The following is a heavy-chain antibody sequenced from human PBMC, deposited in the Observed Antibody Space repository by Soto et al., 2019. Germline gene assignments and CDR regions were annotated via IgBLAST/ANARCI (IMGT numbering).Heavy chain of an antibody. CDR1: GGTFSSYA. D-gene: IGHD6-13*01. V-gene: IGHV1-69*13. CDR3: ARSPPAAGGVYYYYGMDV. CDR2: IIPIFGTA. J-gene: IGHJ6*02. Sequence: SVKVSCKASGGTFSSYAISWVRHAPGQGLEWMGGIIPIFGTANYAQKFQGRVTITADESTSTAYMELSSLRSEDTAVYYCARSPPAAGGVYYYYGMDVWGQGTTVTVSS.